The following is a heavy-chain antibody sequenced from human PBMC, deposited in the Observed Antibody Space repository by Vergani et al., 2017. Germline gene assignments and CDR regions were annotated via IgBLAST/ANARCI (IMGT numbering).Heavy chain of an antibody. V-gene: IGHV3-23*01. J-gene: IGHJ2*01. Sequence: EVQLLESGGGLVQPGGSLRLSCAASGFTFSSYAMSWVRQAPGKGLEWVSAISGSGGSTYYADSVKGRFTISRDNSKNTLYLQMNSLRAEDTAVYYCARHKQWLVSKTYWYFDLWGRGTLVTVSS. CDR1: GFTFSSYA. CDR2: ISGSGGST. D-gene: IGHD6-19*01. CDR3: ARHKQWLVSKTYWYFDL.